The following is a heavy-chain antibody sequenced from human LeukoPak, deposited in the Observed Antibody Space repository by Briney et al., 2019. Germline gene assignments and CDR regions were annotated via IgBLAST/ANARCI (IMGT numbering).Heavy chain of an antibody. J-gene: IGHJ4*02. CDR3: AKGRSRSGPDY. Sequence: GGSLRLSCAASGFTFSNYAMSWVRQAPGKGLEWVSAIGGGGGSTYYADSVKGRFTISRDNSKNTLYLQMNSLRAEDTALYYCAKGRSRSGPDYWGQGALVTVSP. D-gene: IGHD2-15*01. CDR2: IGGGGGST. CDR1: GFTFSNYA. V-gene: IGHV3-23*01.